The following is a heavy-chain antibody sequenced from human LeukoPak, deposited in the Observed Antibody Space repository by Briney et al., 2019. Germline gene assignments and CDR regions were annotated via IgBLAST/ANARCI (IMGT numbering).Heavy chain of an antibody. V-gene: IGHV4-39*07. Sequence: SETLSLTCTVSGGSISSSSYYWGWIRQPPGKGLEWIGSIYYSGSTYYNPSLKSRVTISVDTSKNQFSLKLSSVTAADTAVYYCARGSSVSSWLDCWGQGTLVTVSS. D-gene: IGHD6-13*01. CDR2: IYYSGST. CDR3: ARGSSVSSWLDC. CDR1: GGSISSSSYY. J-gene: IGHJ4*02.